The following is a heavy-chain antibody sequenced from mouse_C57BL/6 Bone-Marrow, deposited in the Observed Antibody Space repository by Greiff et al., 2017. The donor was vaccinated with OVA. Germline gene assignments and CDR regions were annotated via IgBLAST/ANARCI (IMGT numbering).Heavy chain of an antibody. D-gene: IGHD1-1*01. Sequence: VQLQQPGAELVKPGASVKLSCKASGYTFTSYWMHWVKQRPGQGLEWIGMIHPNSGSTNYNEKFKSKATLTVDKSSSTAYMQLSSLTSEDSAVYYCAGGGNYGSSSYYFDYWGQGTTLTVSS. CDR2: IHPNSGST. V-gene: IGHV1-64*01. CDR1: GYTFTSYW. J-gene: IGHJ2*01. CDR3: AGGGNYGSSSYYFDY.